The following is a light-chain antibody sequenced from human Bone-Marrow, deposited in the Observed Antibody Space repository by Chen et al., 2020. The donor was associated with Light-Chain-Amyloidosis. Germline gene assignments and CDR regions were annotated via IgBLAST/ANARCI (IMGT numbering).Light chain of an antibody. J-gene: IGKJ5*01. CDR1: QSVSSY. V-gene: IGKV3-11*01. CDR2: DAS. Sequence: EIVLTQSPATLSLPLGERATLSCRASQSVSSYLAWYQHKPGQAPRLLIYDASNRATDIPARFSGSGSGTDFTLTVSSLEPEDFAVYYCQQRSSWPTTFGQGTRLEI. CDR3: QQRSSWPTT.